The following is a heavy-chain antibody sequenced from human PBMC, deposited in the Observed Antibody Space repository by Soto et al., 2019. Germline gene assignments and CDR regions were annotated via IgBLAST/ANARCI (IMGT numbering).Heavy chain of an antibody. Sequence: QLQLQESGPGLVKPSGTLSLTCTVSGGSISSSSYYWGWIRQPPGKGLEWIGNIYHSGSTYHNPSLKSRVTISVDTSKNQFSLKLSSVTAADTAVYYCARQDGNGFYGLDPWGQGTLVTVSP. V-gene: IGHV4-39*01. CDR2: IYHSGST. D-gene: IGHD6-19*01. J-gene: IGHJ5*02. CDR3: ARQDGNGFYGLDP. CDR1: GGSISSSSYY.